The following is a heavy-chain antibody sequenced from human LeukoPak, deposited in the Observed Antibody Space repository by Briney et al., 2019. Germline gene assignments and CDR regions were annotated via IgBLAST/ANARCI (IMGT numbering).Heavy chain of an antibody. Sequence: GSSVKVSCKASGGTFSSYDISWVRQAPGQGLEWMGGINPIFGTANYAQKFQGRVTITTDESTTTAYMELSSLRSEDTAVYYCASPIIAAAGTGYFQHWGQGTLVTVYS. D-gene: IGHD6-13*01. CDR2: INPIFGTA. CDR3: ASPIIAAAGTGYFQH. V-gene: IGHV1-69*05. CDR1: GGTFSSYD. J-gene: IGHJ1*01.